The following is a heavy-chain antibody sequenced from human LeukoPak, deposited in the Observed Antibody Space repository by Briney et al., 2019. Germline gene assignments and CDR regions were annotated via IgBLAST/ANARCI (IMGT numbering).Heavy chain of an antibody. V-gene: IGHV3-66*01. D-gene: IGHD5-24*01. Sequence: GGSLRLSCVASGFTGSSNYMSWARQAPGKGLEWVSIISGGGNTYYADSVKDRFTISRDNSKSTLYLQMKSLRAEDTAVYYCGSRDKGYYYGLDVWGQGTTVTVSS. CDR2: ISGGGNT. J-gene: IGHJ6*02. CDR1: GFTGSSNY. CDR3: GSRDKGYYYGLDV.